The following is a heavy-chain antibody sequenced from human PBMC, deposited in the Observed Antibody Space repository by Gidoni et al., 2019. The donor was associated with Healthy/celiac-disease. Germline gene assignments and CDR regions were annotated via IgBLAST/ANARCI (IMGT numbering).Heavy chain of an antibody. CDR3: AKEGSGFDAFDY. V-gene: IGHV3-23*01. CDR2: IRGSGGRT. J-gene: IGHJ4*02. Sequence: KGLEWVSAIRGSGGRTYYADSVKGRFTISRDNSKNTLYLQMNSLRAADTAVYYCAKEGSGFDAFDYWGQGTLVTVSS. D-gene: IGHD6-19*01.